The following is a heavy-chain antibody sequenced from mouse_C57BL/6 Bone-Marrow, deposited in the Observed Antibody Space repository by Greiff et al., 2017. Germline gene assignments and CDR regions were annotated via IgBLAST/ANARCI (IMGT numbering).Heavy chain of an antibody. CDR2: IDPSDSYT. CDR1: GYTFTSYW. V-gene: IGHV1-59*01. J-gene: IGHJ3*01. D-gene: IGHD3-3*01. Sequence: VQLQQPGAELVRPGTSVKLSCKASGYTFTSYWMHWVKPRPGQGLEWIGVIDPSDSYTNYNQKFKGKATLTGDTSSSTAYMQLSSLTSEDSAVYYCARRKGFAYWGQGTLVTVSA. CDR3: ARRKGFAY.